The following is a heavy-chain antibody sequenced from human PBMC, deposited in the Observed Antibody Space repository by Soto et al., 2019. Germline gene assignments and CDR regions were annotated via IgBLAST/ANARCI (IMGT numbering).Heavy chain of an antibody. CDR2: ISPMVGMA. CDR3: AREGYNSGRDPLDI. Sequence: QVQLVQSGAEEKKPGSSVRVSCKAPGGTFSSYGISWVRQAPGQGLEWMGGISPMVGMANYAERFQGRFTITADESTSTAHMELRSRTSEDTATYYFAREGYNSGRDPLDIWGQGTMVTFSS. CDR1: GGTFSSYG. D-gene: IGHD6-19*01. V-gene: IGHV1-69*01. J-gene: IGHJ3*02.